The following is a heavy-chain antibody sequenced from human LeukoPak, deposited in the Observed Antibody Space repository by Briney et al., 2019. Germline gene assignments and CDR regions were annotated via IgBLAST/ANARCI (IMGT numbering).Heavy chain of an antibody. Sequence: SETLSLTCAVYGGSFSGYYWSWIRQPPGKGLEWIGEINHSGSTNYNPSLKSRVTISVDTSKNQFSLKLSSVTAADTAVYNCARRGRYSSGCYRCWFDPWGQGNLVTVSS. CDR1: GGSFSGYY. V-gene: IGHV4-34*01. J-gene: IGHJ5*02. CDR2: INHSGST. CDR3: ARRGRYSSGCYRCWFDP. D-gene: IGHD6-19*01.